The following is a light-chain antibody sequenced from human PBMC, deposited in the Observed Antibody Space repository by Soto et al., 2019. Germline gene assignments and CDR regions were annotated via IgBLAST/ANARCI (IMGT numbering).Light chain of an antibody. Sequence: QSVLTQPASVSGSPGQSITISCTGTSSDVGGYNYVSWYQQHPGKAPKLMIYDVSNRPSGVSNRFSGSKSGSTASLTISGVQAEDEADYYCSSYTSSSTLLYVFGTGTKLTVL. CDR2: DVS. J-gene: IGLJ1*01. CDR1: SSDVGGYNY. V-gene: IGLV2-14*01. CDR3: SSYTSSSTLLYV.